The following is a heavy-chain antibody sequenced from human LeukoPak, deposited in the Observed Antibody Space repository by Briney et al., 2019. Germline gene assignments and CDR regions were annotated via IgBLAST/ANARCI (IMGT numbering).Heavy chain of an antibody. CDR2: IKRSGGVA. J-gene: IGHJ3*01. V-gene: IGHV1-46*01. CDR3: ARFRGYDDVWGGYRPHGYRPHDDALDV. Sequence: PPASLRVSCEASGYTFTSYWIHWVRQAPGQGLEWLGLIKRSGGVANYAQKLHGRVTVTRDTSTSTAYMEVSSVRSEDTAVYFCARFRGYDDVWGGYRPHGYRPHDDALDVWGQGTTVAVSS. CDR1: GYTFTSYW. D-gene: IGHD3-16*02.